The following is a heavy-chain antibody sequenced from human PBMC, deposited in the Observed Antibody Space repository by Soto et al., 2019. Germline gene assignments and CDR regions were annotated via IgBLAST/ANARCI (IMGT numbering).Heavy chain of an antibody. V-gene: IGHV4-30-4*01. D-gene: IGHD2-15*01. CDR3: ARGRYCLTGRCFPNWFDS. CDR1: GDSISTVDYF. CDR2: IYKSATT. Sequence: QVQLLESGPGLVTPSQTLSLTCSVSGDSISTVDYFWAWVRQPPGQALEYIGYIYKSATTYYNPSFESLVAISLDTSKSQFSLNVTSLTAADTAVYFCARGRYCLTGRCFPNWFDSWGQGTLVTVSS. J-gene: IGHJ5*01.